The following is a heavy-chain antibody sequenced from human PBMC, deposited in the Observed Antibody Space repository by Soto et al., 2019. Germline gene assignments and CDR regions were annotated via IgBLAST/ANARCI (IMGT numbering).Heavy chain of an antibody. V-gene: IGHV2-5*02. J-gene: IGHJ4*02. CDR2: IYWGDDK. CDR3: THLDYSQYYFDH. Sequence: SGPTLVNPTQTLTLTCTFSGFSLSTSGVGVGWIRQPPGKALEWLAPIYWGDDKHYSPSLKSRLTITKATSKNQVVLTMTNMDPVDTATYYCTHLDYSQYYFDHWGQGTPVTVSS. D-gene: IGHD4-4*01. CDR1: GFSLSTSGVG.